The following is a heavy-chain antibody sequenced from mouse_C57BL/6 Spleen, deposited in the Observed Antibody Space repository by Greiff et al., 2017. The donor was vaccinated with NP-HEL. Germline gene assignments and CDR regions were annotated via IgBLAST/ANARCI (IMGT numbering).Heavy chain of an antibody. V-gene: IGHV1-80*01. CDR1: GYAFSSYW. J-gene: IGHJ3*01. CDR2: IYPGDGDT. CDR3: AREGAVHAWFAY. D-gene: IGHD3-3*01. Sequence: QVQLQQSGAELVKPGASVKISCKASGYAFSSYWMNWVKQRPGKGLEWIGQIYPGDGDTNYNGKFKGKATLTADKSSSTAYMQLSSLTSEDSAVYFCAREGAVHAWFAYWGQGTPVTVSS.